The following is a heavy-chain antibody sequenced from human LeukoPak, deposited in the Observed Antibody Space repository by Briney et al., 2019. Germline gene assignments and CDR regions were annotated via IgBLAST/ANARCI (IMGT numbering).Heavy chain of an antibody. CDR3: ARDTIAPNDAFDI. V-gene: IGHV4-38-2*02. Sequence: SETLSLTCTVSGYSIRSGFYWGWIRPPPGKGLEWIGNIYHSGITYYTPSLKSRVTISVDTSKNQFYLKLSSVTAADTAVYYCARDTIAPNDAFDIWGQGTMVTVSS. CDR2: IYHSGIT. D-gene: IGHD6-13*01. J-gene: IGHJ3*02. CDR1: GYSIRSGFY.